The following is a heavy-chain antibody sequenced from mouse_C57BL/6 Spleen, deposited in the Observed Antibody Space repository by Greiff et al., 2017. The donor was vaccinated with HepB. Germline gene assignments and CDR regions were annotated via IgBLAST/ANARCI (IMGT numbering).Heavy chain of an antibody. J-gene: IGHJ2*01. Sequence: VQLQQSGAELVKPGASVKISCKASGYAFSSYWMNWVKQRPGKGLEWIGQIYPGDGDPNYNGKFKGKATLTADKSSSTAYMQLSSLPSEDAAVYVGARRSTKDTTANFDYWGQGTTLTVSS. CDR3: ARRSTKDTTANFDY. CDR1: GYAFSSYW. V-gene: IGHV1-80*01. CDR2: IYPGDGDP. D-gene: IGHD1-1*01.